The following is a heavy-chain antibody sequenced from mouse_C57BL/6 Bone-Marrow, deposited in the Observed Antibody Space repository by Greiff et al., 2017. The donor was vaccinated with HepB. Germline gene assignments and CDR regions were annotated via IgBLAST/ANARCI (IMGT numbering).Heavy chain of an antibody. CDR3: ARDYYVSSLGFAY. V-gene: IGHV1-26*01. D-gene: IGHD1-1*01. Sequence: VQLQQSGPELVKPGASVKISCKASGYTFTDYYMIWVKQSHGKSLEWIGDINPNNGGTSYNQKFKGKATLTVDKSSSTAYMELRSLTSEDSAVYYCARDYYVSSLGFAYWGQGTLVTVSA. J-gene: IGHJ3*01. CDR1: GYTFTDYY. CDR2: INPNNGGT.